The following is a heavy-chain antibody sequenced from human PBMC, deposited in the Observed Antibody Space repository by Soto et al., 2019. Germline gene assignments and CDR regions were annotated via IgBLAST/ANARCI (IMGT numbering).Heavy chain of an antibody. D-gene: IGHD2-8*02. CDR2: IGSLITST. CDR3: ARGLWCGNRNYFDF. Sequence: EVQLLESGGGLIQPGGSLRLSCAASGFSFSSHALTWVRQAPGKGLEWVSVIGSLITSTFYADSFRGRFTISRDNSKNTVYLQMNNLRAEDTAIYYCARGLWCGNRNYFDFWGQGTLVTVSS. CDR1: GFSFSSHA. J-gene: IGHJ4*02. V-gene: IGHV3-23*01.